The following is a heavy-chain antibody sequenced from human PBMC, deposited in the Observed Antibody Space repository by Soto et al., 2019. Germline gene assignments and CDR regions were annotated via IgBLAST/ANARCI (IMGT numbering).Heavy chain of an antibody. CDR2: IKSKTDGGTT. CDR1: GFTFSNAW. Sequence: GGSLRLSCAASGFTFSNAWMNWVRQAPGKGLEWVGRIKSKTDGGTTDYVAPVKGRVTISRDDSKNTLYLQMNSLKTEDTAVYYCTTDFAMIVVANAFDIWGQGTMVTVSS. CDR3: TTDFAMIVVANAFDI. D-gene: IGHD3-22*01. J-gene: IGHJ3*02. V-gene: IGHV3-15*07.